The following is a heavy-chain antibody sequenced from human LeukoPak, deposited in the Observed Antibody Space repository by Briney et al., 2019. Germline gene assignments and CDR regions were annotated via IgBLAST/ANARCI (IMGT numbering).Heavy chain of an antibody. CDR2: ISAYNGNT. CDR1: GYTFTSYG. J-gene: IGHJ4*02. Sequence: ASVKVSCKASGYTFTSYGISWVRQAPGQGLEWMGWISAYNGNTNYAQKLQGRVTMTTDTSTSTAYMELRSLRSDDTAVYYCARAINYYGSGSYGYWGQGTLVTVSS. D-gene: IGHD3-10*01. V-gene: IGHV1-18*01. CDR3: ARAINYYGSGSYGY.